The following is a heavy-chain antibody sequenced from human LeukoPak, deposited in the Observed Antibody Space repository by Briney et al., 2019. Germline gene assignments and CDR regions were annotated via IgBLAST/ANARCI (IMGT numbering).Heavy chain of an antibody. CDR1: GGSLSSYY. CDR3: ARETSWRYFDY. J-gene: IGHJ4*02. D-gene: IGHD5-24*01. V-gene: IGHV4-59*01. CDR2: IYHIGSS. Sequence: SETLSLTCTVSGGSLSSYYWSWIRQPPGKGLEWIGYIYHIGSSSYNPSLNSRVTMSIDTSTNQFSLRLSSVTAADTAIYYCARETSWRYFDYWGQGVLVTVSS.